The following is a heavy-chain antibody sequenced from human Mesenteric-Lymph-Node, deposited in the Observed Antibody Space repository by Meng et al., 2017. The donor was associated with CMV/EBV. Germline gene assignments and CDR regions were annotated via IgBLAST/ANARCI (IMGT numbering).Heavy chain of an antibody. D-gene: IGHD6-13*01. CDR2: LGTGGET. V-gene: IGHV3-13*01. Sequence: VSGFGLSKSDMNCVRQPTGERLEWVSGLGTGGETYYAGSVKGRFTISRENAENSFYLQLNSLSAGDTAVYYCVRGSSWPLSYWYFDLWGRGTLVTVSS. CDR1: GFGLSKSD. J-gene: IGHJ2*01. CDR3: VRGSSWPLSYWYFDL.